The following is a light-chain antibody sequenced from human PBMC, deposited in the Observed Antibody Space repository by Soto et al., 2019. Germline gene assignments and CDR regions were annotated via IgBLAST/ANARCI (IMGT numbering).Light chain of an antibody. J-gene: IGKJ1*01. CDR2: DAS. V-gene: IGKV3-11*01. CDR3: QQRTDGWT. CDR1: QSVSSS. Sequence: EIVLTQSPATLSLSPGERATLSCRASQSVSSSLGWYQQKPGQPPRLLIYDASKRVTGIPARFSGSGSGTDFTLAIRSLRPQVFELYFCQQRTDGWTFGQGTKVQ.